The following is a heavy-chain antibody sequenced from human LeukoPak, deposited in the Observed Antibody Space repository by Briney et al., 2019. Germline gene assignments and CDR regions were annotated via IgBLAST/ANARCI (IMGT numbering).Heavy chain of an antibody. V-gene: IGHV3-72*01. CDR2: IRDRANSYTT. J-gene: IGHJ3*02. CDR1: GFRFSDHY. Sequence: GGSLSLSCAASGFRFSDHYMDWVRQAPGKGLEWLGRIRDRANSYTTEYAASVKGRFTISRDDSKNSLYLQMNSLKTEDTAVYYCTRAKTYDFDIWGQGTMVTVSS. CDR3: TRAKTYDFDI.